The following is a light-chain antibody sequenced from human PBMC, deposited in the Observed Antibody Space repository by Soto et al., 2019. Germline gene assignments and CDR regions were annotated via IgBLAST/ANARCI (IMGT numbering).Light chain of an antibody. Sequence: QSVLTQPPSASGSRGQSVTISCTGTSVDINYVSWFQQHPGKAPKLIICEVTTRPSGVPDRFSGSKSGNTASLTGSGLQGGDEAEYYCSSYAGRDIWVFGGGTKLTVL. CDR3: SSYAGRDIWV. J-gene: IGLJ3*02. CDR2: EVT. CDR1: SVDINY. V-gene: IGLV2-8*01.